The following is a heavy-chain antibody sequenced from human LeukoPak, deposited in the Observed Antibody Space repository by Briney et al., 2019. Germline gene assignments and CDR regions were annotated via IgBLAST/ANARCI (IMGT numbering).Heavy chain of an antibody. J-gene: IGHJ4*02. V-gene: IGHV2-5*02. CDR2: IYWDDDK. CDR3: AQRKSSSWYN. D-gene: IGHD6-13*01. Sequence: SGPTLVNPTQTLTPTCTFSGFSLSTSKVGVGWIRHPPGKALEWLTLIYWDDDKRYSPSLRSRLTITKDTSKNQVVLTMTNMSPVDTATYYCAQRKSSSWYNWGQGTLVTVSS. CDR1: GFSLSTSKVG.